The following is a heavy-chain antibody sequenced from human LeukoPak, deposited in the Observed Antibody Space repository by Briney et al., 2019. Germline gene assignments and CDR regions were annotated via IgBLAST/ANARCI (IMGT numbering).Heavy chain of an antibody. V-gene: IGHV3-23*01. D-gene: IGHD3-10*01. CDR3: AKDGLWFGESQYYFDY. CDR2: ISGNGGST. Sequence: PGGSPRLSCAASGFTFNSYAMSWVRQAPGKGLEWVSSISGNGGSTYYADSVKGRFTISRDNSNNTLYLHLHSLRVEDTAVYHCAKDGLWFGESQYYFDYWGQGTLVTVSS. CDR1: GFTFNSYA. J-gene: IGHJ4*02.